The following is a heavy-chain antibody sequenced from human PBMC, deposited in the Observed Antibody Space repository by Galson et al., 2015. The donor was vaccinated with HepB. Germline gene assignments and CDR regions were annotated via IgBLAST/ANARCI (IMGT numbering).Heavy chain of an antibody. CDR3: ARGIDPARYFDY. D-gene: IGHD2-21*01. V-gene: IGHV4-59*01. J-gene: IGHJ4*02. Sequence: QPSGKGLEWIGYIYYSGSTNYNPSLKSRVTISVDTSKNQFSLKLSSVTAADTAVYYCARGIDPARYFDYWGQGTLVTVSS. CDR2: IYYSGST.